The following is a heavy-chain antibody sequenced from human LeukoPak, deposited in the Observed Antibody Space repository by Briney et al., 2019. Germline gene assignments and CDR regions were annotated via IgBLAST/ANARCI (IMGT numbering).Heavy chain of an antibody. CDR2: ISGSGANT. D-gene: IGHD3-16*02. Sequence: GGSLRLSCAASGFIFSDYGITWVRQAPGKGLEGVSGISGSGANTYFADSVKGRPTISRDNSKNTVYLQMDSLRAEDTAVYYCARGKITFGGVIVNAFDIWGQGTMVTVSS. V-gene: IGHV3-23*01. CDR1: GFIFSDYG. J-gene: IGHJ3*02. CDR3: ARGKITFGGVIVNAFDI.